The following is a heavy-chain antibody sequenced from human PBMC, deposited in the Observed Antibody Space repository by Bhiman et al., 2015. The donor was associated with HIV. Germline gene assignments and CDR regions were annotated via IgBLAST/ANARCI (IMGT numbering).Heavy chain of an antibody. CDR3: AKVPYSSSWTYYYYYYMDV. V-gene: IGHV3-30*18. J-gene: IGHJ6*03. CDR2: ISYDGSHK. Sequence: QVQLVDSGGGVVQPGRSLRLSCAASGFTFSNYGMHWVRQAPGKGLEWVAVISYDGSHKYYADSVKGRFTISRDNSRNTLYLQMISLTAEDTAVYYCAKVPYSSSWTYYYYYYMDVWGKGTTVTVS. CDR1: GFTFSNYG. D-gene: IGHD6-13*01.